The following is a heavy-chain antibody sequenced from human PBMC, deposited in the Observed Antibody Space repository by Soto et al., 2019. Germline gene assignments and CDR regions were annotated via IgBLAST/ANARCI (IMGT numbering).Heavy chain of an antibody. D-gene: IGHD5-12*01. J-gene: IGHJ5*02. CDR2: ISYDGSNK. V-gene: IGHV3-30-3*01. Sequence: GGSLRLSCAASGFTFSSYAMHWVRQAPGKGLEWVAVISYDGSNKYYADSVKGRFTISRDNSKNTLYLQMNSLRAEDTAVYYCARAHSRRDGYNFPLSFDPWGQGTLVTVSS. CDR1: GFTFSSYA. CDR3: ARAHSRRDGYNFPLSFDP.